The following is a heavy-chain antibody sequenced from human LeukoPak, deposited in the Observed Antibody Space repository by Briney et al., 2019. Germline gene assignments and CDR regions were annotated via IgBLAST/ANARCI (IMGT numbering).Heavy chain of an antibody. D-gene: IGHD3-10*01. CDR1: GFTFSSYG. V-gene: IGHV3-30*03. CDR2: ISYDGSNK. J-gene: IGHJ4*02. Sequence: GGSLRLSCAASGFTFSSYGMHWVRQAPGKGLEWVAVISYDGSNKYYADSVKGRFTISRDNSKNTLYLQMNSLRAEDTAVYYCARVVNYFGSGSYGYWGQGTLVTVSS. CDR3: ARVVNYFGSGSYGY.